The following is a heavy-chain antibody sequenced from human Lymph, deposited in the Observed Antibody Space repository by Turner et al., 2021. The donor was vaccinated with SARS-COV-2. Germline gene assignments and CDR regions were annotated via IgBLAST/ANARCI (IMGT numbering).Heavy chain of an antibody. CDR1: GGSFSGYY. Sequence: QVQLQQWGAGLLKPSETLSLTCAVYGGSFSGYYWTWIRQPPGKGLEWIGDINHSGGTNYNPSLKSRVIISVDTSKNQFSLKLSSVTAADTAVYCCARGRLRFLEWSHYYYTMDVWGQGTTVTVSS. D-gene: IGHD3-3*01. CDR3: ARGRLRFLEWSHYYYTMDV. CDR2: INHSGGT. J-gene: IGHJ6*02. V-gene: IGHV4-34*01.